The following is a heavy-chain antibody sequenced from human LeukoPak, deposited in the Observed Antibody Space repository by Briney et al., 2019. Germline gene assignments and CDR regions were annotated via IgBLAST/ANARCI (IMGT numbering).Heavy chain of an antibody. J-gene: IGHJ3*02. V-gene: IGHV3-23*01. CDR3: AKASYSYGNDAFDI. Sequence: GGSLRLSCAGYRFTFSNFAMAWVRQVPEKGLEWVSFIRGGGAGAHYADSVRGRFTISRDNSKNTLYLEMNSLRADDTAVYYCAKASYSYGNDAFDIWGQGTKVTVSS. CDR1: RFTFSNFA. D-gene: IGHD3-16*02. CDR2: IRGGGAGA.